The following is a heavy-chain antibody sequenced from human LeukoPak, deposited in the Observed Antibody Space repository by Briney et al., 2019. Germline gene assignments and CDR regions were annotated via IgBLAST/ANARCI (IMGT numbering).Heavy chain of an antibody. CDR2: IWYDGSNK. V-gene: IGHV3-33*01. CDR1: GFTFSSYG. CDR3: ARVAVAGEYFDF. D-gene: IGHD6-19*01. Sequence: SGGSLRLSCAASGFTFSSYGMHWVRQAPGKGLEWVAVIWYDGSNKYYADSVKGRFTISRDNSKNTLYLQTNSLRAGDTAVYYCARVAVAGEYFDFWGQGTLVTVSS. J-gene: IGHJ4*02.